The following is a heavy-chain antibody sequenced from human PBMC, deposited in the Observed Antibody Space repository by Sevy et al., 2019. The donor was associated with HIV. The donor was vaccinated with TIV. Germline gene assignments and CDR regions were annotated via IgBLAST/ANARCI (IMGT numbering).Heavy chain of an antibody. CDR1: GFSLSNYA. D-gene: IGHD6-6*01. V-gene: IGHV3-23*01. CDR3: AKGRIPSIGTVGTFDS. J-gene: IGHJ4*02. Sequence: GGSLRLSCAASGFSLSNYAMSWVRQAPGKGLEWISTKTGSAGVTYYANSVKGPFTISRDNSKNTLFLQMNSMTAEDSALYYCAKGRIPSIGTVGTFDSWGQGTLVTVSS. CDR2: KTGSAGVT.